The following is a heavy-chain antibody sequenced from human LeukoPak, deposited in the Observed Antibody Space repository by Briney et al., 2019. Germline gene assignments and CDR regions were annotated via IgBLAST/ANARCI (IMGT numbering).Heavy chain of an antibody. V-gene: IGHV3-7*03. CDR2: VNRDGSET. CDR1: GFTFSSYS. J-gene: IGHJ6*02. CDR3: ARNNGMDV. Sequence: GGSLRLSCVASGFTFSSYSMSWVRQAPGRGPEWVANVNRDGSETYYLDSVKGRFTISKDNAKNSLYLQMNSLRAEDTALYHCARNNGMDVWGQGTTVIVSS.